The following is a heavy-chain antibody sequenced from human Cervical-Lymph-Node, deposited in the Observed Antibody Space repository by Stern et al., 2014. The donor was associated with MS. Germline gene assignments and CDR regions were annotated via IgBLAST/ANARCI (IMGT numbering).Heavy chain of an antibody. J-gene: IGHJ4*02. CDR1: GYSFPNYW. D-gene: IGHD3-3*01. Sequence: QLVQSGAEVKKPGEFLKISCKGSGYSFPNYWIGWVRQMPGKGLELMGIIDPGASAVRYSPSFQGQVTISADKSISTAYLQWSSLKASDTAMYYCARGSGRDFFDYWGQGALVTVSS. CDR3: ARGSGRDFFDY. CDR2: IDPGASAV. V-gene: IGHV5-51*01.